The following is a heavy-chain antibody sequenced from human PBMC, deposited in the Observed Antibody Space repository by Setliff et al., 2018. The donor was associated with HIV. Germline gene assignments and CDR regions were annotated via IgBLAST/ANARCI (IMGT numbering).Heavy chain of an antibody. D-gene: IGHD3-10*01. V-gene: IGHV4-59*11. CDR3: AREAYFFASGTYYFDS. J-gene: IGHJ4*02. CDR1: GGSISSHY. Sequence: SETLSLTCTVSGGSISSHYWSWIRQPPGMGLEWIGSIHYSGSTNYNPSLKSRVTISVDTSKNQFSLKLSSVTAADTALYFCAREAYFFASGTYYFDSWGQGTLVTVSS. CDR2: IHYSGST.